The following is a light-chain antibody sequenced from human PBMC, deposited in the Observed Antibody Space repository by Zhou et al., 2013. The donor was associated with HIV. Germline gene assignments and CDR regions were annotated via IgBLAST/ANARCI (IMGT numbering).Light chain of an antibody. CDR3: QHYANLPYT. CDR2: GAS. V-gene: IGKV1-33*01. Sequence: DIQMTQSPASLSASVGDRVTITCQASQDITNYLNWYQQKPGKAPKLLISGASDLQTGVPSRFRGSGSGTDFTFTVSSLQPEDIGTYFCQHYANLPYTFGQGTKLEI. CDR1: QDITNY. J-gene: IGKJ2*01.